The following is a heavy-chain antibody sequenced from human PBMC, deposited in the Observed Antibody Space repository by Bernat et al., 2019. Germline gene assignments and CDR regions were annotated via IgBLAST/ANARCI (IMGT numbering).Heavy chain of an antibody. CDR1: GDSISSSAW. CDR2: IYHNGNI. Sequence: QVQLQESGPQLVKPSGTLSLTCVVSGDSISSSAWWSWVRQPPGKGLEWIAEIYHNGNINYNPSLRSRVTISIDKSKNQISLRLSSVTAADTAVYYCARDTVAAVGTAFDIWGQGTMVTVSS. V-gene: IGHV4-4*02. CDR3: ARDTVAAVGTAFDI. D-gene: IGHD6-13*01. J-gene: IGHJ3*02.